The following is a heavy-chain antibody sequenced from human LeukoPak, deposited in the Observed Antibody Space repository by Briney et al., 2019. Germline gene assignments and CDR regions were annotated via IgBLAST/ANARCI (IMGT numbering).Heavy chain of an antibody. CDR1: GFTFSSYA. J-gene: IGHJ4*02. CDR3: AKDESSGETPYGY. Sequence: GGSLRLSCAASGFTFSSYAMSWVRQAPGKGLEWVSAISGSGGSTYYADSAKGRFTISRDNSKNALYLQMNSLRAEDTAVYYCAKDESSGETPYGYWGQGTLVTVSS. CDR2: ISGSGGST. D-gene: IGHD3-22*01. V-gene: IGHV3-23*01.